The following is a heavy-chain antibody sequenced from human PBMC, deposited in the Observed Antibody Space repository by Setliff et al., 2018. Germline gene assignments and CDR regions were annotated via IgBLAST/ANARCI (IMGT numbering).Heavy chain of an antibody. Sequence: GGSLRLSCAASGFTFSTYEMNWVRQAPGKGLEWVPYISSSGSTIYYADSVKGRFTISRDNAKNSLYLQMHSLRAEDTAVYYCAREGTYGSGGFDYWGQGTLVTVSS. V-gene: IGHV3-48*03. CDR1: GFTFSTYE. CDR3: AREGTYGSGGFDY. CDR2: ISSSGSTI. D-gene: IGHD3-10*01. J-gene: IGHJ4*02.